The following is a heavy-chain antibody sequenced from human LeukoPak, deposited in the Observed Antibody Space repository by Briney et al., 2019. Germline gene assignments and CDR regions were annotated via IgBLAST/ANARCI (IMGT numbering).Heavy chain of an antibody. CDR3: AREAVSGYYPRGAFDI. J-gene: IGHJ3*02. CDR1: GFTFSSYG. CDR2: IRYDGSNK. Sequence: PGGSLRLSCAASGFTFSSYGMHWVRQAPGKGLEWVAFIRYDGSNKYYADSVKGRFTISRDNSKNTLYLQMNSLRAEDTAVYYCAREAVSGYYPRGAFDIWGQGTMVTVSS. V-gene: IGHV3-30*02. D-gene: IGHD3-22*01.